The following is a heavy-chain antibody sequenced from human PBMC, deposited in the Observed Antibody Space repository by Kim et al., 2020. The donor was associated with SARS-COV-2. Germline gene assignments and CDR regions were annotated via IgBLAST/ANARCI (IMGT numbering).Heavy chain of an antibody. Sequence: GGSLRLSCAASGFTFSNAWMSWVRQAPGKGLEWVGRIKSKTDGGTTDYAAPVKGRFTISRDDSKNTLYLQMNSLKTEDTAVYYCTTEGGWGRYEDAFDIWGQGTMVTVSS. V-gene: IGHV3-15*01. J-gene: IGHJ3*02. D-gene: IGHD3-16*01. CDR1: GFTFSNAW. CDR3: TTEGGWGRYEDAFDI. CDR2: IKSKTDGGTT.